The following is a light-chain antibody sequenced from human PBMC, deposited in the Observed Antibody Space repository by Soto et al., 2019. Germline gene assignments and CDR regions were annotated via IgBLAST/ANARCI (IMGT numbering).Light chain of an antibody. V-gene: IGKV1-17*03. Sequence: DIQMTQSPSAMSASVGDTVTITCRASQGISNYLAWVQQKPGKVPKRLIYGASSFQSGVPPRFRGSASGTEFNLTITGLQPEDFATYYCLQHYTFPLSFGGGTKVEI. CDR3: LQHYTFPLS. J-gene: IGKJ4*01. CDR1: QGISNY. CDR2: GAS.